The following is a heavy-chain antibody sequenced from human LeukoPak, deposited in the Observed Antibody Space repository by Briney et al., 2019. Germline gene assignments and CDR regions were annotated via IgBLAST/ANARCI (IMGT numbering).Heavy chain of an antibody. CDR3: ARELVDFWSGYYLGGLDV. CDR2: INHSGST. D-gene: IGHD3-3*01. V-gene: IGHV4-34*01. J-gene: IGHJ6*04. CDR1: GYSISSGYH. Sequence: SETLSLTCVVSGYSISSGYHWSWIRQPPGKGLEWIGEINHSGSTNYNPSLKSRVTISVDTSKNQFSLKLSSVTAADTAVYYCARELVDFWSGYYLGGLDVWGKGTTVTVSS.